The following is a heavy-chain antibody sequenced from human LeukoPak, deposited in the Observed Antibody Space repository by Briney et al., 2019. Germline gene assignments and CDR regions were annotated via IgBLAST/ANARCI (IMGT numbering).Heavy chain of an antibody. Sequence: PSETLSLTCTVSGGSISSYYWSWIRQPPGKGLEWIGYVYYRGSTKYNPSLKSRVTISLDTSKNQFSLKVTSVTAADTAVYYCAREIGSAARGRWGQGTLVIVSS. CDR1: GGSISSYY. CDR2: VYYRGST. J-gene: IGHJ4*02. V-gene: IGHV4-59*01. D-gene: IGHD6-13*01. CDR3: AREIGSAARGR.